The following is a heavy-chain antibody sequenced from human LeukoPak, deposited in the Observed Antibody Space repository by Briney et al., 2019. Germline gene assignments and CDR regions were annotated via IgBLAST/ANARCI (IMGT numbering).Heavy chain of an antibody. CDR2: IYHSGST. CDR3: AVATGPYGGNSGEPDAFDI. CDR1: GFTFSGHW. Sequence: GSLRLSCAASGFTFSGHWMSWVRQPPGKGLEWIGEIYHSGSTNYNPSLKSRVTISVDKSKNQFSLKLSSVTAADTAVYYCAVATGPYGGNSGEPDAFDIWGQGTMVTVSS. J-gene: IGHJ3*02. D-gene: IGHD4-17*01. V-gene: IGHV4-4*02.